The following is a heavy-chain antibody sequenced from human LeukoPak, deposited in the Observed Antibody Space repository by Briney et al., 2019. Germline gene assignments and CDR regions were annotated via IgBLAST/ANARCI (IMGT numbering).Heavy chain of an antibody. J-gene: IGHJ4*02. Sequence: SETLSLTCTVSGGSISSYYWSWIRQPPGKGLEWIGYIYYSGSTNYNPSLKSRVTISVDTSKNQFSLKLSSVTAADTAVYYCARGWFGEFHLDCWGQGTLVTVSS. CDR2: IYYSGST. CDR1: GGSISSYY. CDR3: ARGWFGEFHLDC. V-gene: IGHV4-59*01. D-gene: IGHD3-10*01.